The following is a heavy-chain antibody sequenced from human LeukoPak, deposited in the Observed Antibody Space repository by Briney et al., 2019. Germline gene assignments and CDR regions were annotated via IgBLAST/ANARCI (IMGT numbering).Heavy chain of an antibody. J-gene: IGHJ5*02. D-gene: IGHD2-15*01. CDR1: GGTFSSYA. Sequence: SVKVSCKASGGTFSSYAISWVRQAPGQGLEWMGGIIPIFGTANYAQKFRGRVTITTDESTSTAYMELSSLRSEDTAVYYCAIAPLSGGSWVGFDPWGQGTLVTVSS. V-gene: IGHV1-69*05. CDR3: AIAPLSGGSWVGFDP. CDR2: IIPIFGTA.